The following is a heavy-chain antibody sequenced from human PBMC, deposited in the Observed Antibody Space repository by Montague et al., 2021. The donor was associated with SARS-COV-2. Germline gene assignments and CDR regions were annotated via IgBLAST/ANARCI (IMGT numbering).Heavy chain of an antibody. V-gene: IGHV4-39*01. CDR1: GDSISSNSYY. J-gene: IGHJ2*01. CDR2: MPYSGST. D-gene: IGHD2/OR15-2a*01. Sequence: SETLSLTCTVSGDSISSNSYYWGWIRHPPGKGLEWIGSMPYSGSTYHNPSLKSRVSISVDTSKNQFSLKLSSMTAADTAVYYGAKSAWHNWYVDIWGRGTLMTV. CDR3: AKSAWHNWYVDI.